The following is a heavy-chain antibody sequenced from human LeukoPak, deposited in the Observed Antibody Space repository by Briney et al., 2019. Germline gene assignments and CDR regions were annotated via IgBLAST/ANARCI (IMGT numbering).Heavy chain of an antibody. D-gene: IGHD1-26*01. V-gene: IGHV1-2*02. CDR2: INPKSGGT. CDR1: GYTFTNYY. J-gene: IGHJ4*02. CDR3: VPSVNYYYFDY. Sequence: ASVKVSCKASGYTFTNYYMNWVRQAPGLGFEWMGWINPKSGGTSYPQKFQGRLTMTRDTSISTAYMELSRLGSDDTAVYYCVPSVNYYYFDYWGQGTLVTVSS.